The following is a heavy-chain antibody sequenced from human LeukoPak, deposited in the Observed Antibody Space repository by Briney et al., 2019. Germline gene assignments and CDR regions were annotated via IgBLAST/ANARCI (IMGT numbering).Heavy chain of an antibody. D-gene: IGHD5-24*01. Sequence: SETLSLTCTVSGGSIGTYHWSWVRQPPGKGLEWIGYIFDSGSPNYIPALRSRVTISLDTSKNQLSLRLKSATAADTAIYYCARHDENGYYFFDIWGQGTLVTVSS. CDR2: IFDSGSP. J-gene: IGHJ4*02. CDR3: ARHDENGYYFFDI. V-gene: IGHV4-59*08. CDR1: GGSIGTYH.